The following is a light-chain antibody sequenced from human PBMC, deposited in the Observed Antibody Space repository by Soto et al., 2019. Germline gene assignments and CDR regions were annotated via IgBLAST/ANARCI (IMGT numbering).Light chain of an antibody. J-gene: IGKJ5*01. CDR1: QSVGSTY. Sequence: EIVLTQSPGTLSLSPGERATLSCRASQSVGSTYLAWYQQKPGQTPRLLIYGASSRATGIPDRFSGSGSGTDFTLTISRLEPEDFAVCYCQLYGSSITFGQGTRLEIK. V-gene: IGKV3-20*01. CDR2: GAS. CDR3: QLYGSSIT.